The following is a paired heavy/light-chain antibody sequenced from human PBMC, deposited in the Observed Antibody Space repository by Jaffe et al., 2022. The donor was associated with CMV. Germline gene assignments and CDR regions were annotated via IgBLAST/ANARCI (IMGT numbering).Light chain of an antibody. CDR2: TNN. Sequence: QSVLTQPPSASGTPGQRVTISCSGSSSNVGTNPVNWYQQLPGTAPKLLIYTNNQRPSGVPDRFSGSKSGTSASLAISGLQSEDEADYYCAAWDDSLHGPGVIFGGGTRLTVL. J-gene: IGLJ2*01. CDR1: SSNVGTNP. V-gene: IGLV1-44*01. CDR3: AAWDDSLHGPGVI.
Heavy chain of an antibody. Sequence: QGQLVQSGAEVKNPGASVKVSCRASAYLFTSYGISWVRQAPGQGLEWMGWISAYNGNTKYAQKFQGRVTMTTDTSTDTAYLELRSLRSDDTAVYYCARDCTTTSCIGHMEVWGKGTTVTVSS. D-gene: IGHD2-2*01. CDR2: ISAYNGNT. CDR1: AYLFTSYG. CDR3: ARDCTTTSCIGHMEV. V-gene: IGHV1-18*04. J-gene: IGHJ6*03.